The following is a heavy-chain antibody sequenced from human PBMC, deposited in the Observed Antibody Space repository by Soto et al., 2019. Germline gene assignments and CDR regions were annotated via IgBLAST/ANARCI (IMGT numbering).Heavy chain of an antibody. J-gene: IGHJ4*02. CDR1: GFTFSSYS. CDR2: ISSSSRYI. Sequence: EVQLVESGGGLVKPGGSLRLSCAASGFTFSSYSMNWVRQAPGKGLEWVSSISSSSRYIYYADSVKGRFTISRDNAKNSLYLQLNSLRVEGTAVYYCARDGLGSSWSFDYWGKGSLVTVSS. V-gene: IGHV3-21*01. CDR3: ARDGLGSSWSFDY. D-gene: IGHD6-13*01.